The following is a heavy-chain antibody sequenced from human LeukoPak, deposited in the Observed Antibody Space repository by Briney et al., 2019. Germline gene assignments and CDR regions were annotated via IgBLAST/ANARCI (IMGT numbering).Heavy chain of an antibody. CDR1: GYTFTGYY. V-gene: IGHV1-2*02. D-gene: IGHD5-12*01. CDR2: INPNSGDT. Sequence: AASVKVSCKASGYTFTGYYMHWVRQAPGQGLGWMGWINPNSGDTNYAQKFQGRVTMTRDTSIRTAYLELSGLRSDDTAVYYCAKNPYEYYFDYWGQGTLVTVSS. J-gene: IGHJ4*02. CDR3: AKNPYEYYFDY.